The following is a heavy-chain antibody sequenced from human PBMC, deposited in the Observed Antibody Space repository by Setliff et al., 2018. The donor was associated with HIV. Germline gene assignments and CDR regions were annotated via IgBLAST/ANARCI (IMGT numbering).Heavy chain of an antibody. D-gene: IGHD2-21*02. CDR2: IHYSGST. V-gene: IGHV4-39*01. CDR1: GDSITGSHYY. CDR3: SRSGIGYGGDSNTFDI. J-gene: IGHJ3*02. Sequence: SETLSLTCTVSGDSITGSHYYWGWIRQPPGKGLEWIARIHYSGSTYDSPSVRSRVAIFVDTSKNQFSLRLNSVTATDAAMYYCSRSGIGYGGDSNTFDIWGQGTLVTVSS.